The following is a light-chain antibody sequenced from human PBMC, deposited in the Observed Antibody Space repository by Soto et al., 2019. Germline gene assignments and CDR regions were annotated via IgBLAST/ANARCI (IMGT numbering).Light chain of an antibody. V-gene: IGLV2-14*01. J-gene: IGLJ1*01. CDR2: EVS. Sequence: QSALTQPASVSGSPGQSITISCTGTSSDVGGYNYVSWYQQHPGKAPKFMIYEVSNRPLGVSDRFSGSKSGNTASLTISGLQPEDEADHYCSSYTSSSTYVFGTGTKLTVL. CDR1: SSDVGGYNY. CDR3: SSYTSSSTYV.